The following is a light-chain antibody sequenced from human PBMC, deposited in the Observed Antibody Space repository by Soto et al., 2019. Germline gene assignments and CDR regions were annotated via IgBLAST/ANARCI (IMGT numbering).Light chain of an antibody. CDR2: DAS. CDR3: QQYNSSPWT. CDR1: QSIKTW. V-gene: IGKV1-5*01. J-gene: IGKJ1*01. Sequence: DIQMTQSPSTLSASVGDRVTITCRASQSIKTWLAWYQLKPGRAPKLLIYDASSLESGVPSSFSGSGSGTEFTLTSSSLQTDDFATYHCQQYNSSPWTFGQWTKVEIK.